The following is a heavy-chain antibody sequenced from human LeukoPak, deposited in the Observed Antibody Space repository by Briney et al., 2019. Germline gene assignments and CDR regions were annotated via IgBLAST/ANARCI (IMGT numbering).Heavy chain of an antibody. CDR2: ISYDGSNK. D-gene: IGHD3-22*01. CDR1: GFTFSSYA. J-gene: IGHJ4*02. V-gene: IGHV3-30-3*01. CDR3: ARVLNAYYYDSSGYFDY. Sequence: GGSLRLSCAASGFTFSSYAMHWVRQAPGKGQEWVAVISYDGSNKYYADSVKGRFTISRDNSKNTLYLQMNSLRAEDTAVYYCARVLNAYYYDSSGYFDYWGQGTLVTVSS.